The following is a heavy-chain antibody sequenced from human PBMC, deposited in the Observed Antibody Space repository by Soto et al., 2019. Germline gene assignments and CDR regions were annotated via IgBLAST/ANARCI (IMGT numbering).Heavy chain of an antibody. J-gene: IGHJ6*02. Sequence: SETLSLTCTVSGGSISSYYWYWIRQPAGKGLEWIGRIYISGSTNYNPSLKSRVTMSIDTSKNQFSLKVSSVTAADTAVYYCATSSSCRSLGQFGLDVWGQGTTVTVSS. CDR2: IYISGST. CDR1: GGSISSYY. CDR3: ATSSSCRSLGQFGLDV. D-gene: IGHD6-13*01. V-gene: IGHV4-4*07.